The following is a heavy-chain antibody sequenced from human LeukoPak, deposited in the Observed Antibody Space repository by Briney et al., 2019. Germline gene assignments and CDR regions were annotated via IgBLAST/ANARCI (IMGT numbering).Heavy chain of an antibody. D-gene: IGHD3-10*01. J-gene: IGHJ4*02. CDR2: ISSGGSKT. CDR3: ARDSTYRYDSASSGPHYFGY. CDR1: GFIFGNYA. Sequence: GGSLRFSCAASGFIFGNYAMHWVRQAPGKGLEWVALISSGGSKTYHADSVKGRFSISRDNSKNTLYLQLNSLRAEDTSVYYCARDSTYRYDSASSGPHYFGYWGQGTLVTVSS. V-gene: IGHV3-30*01.